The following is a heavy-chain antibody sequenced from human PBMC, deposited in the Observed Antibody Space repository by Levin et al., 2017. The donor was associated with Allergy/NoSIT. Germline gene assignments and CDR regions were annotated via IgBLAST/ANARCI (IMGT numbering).Heavy chain of an antibody. CDR3: AKDSTAYSSSQDLDY. Sequence: GGSLRLSCVASGFNFDDYAMHWVRRGPGKGLEWVSGISWNSGRIGYADSVKGRFTIARDNAKNSLFLQMNSLRAEDSALYYCAKDSTAYSSSQDLDYWGQGTLVTVSS. CDR1: GFNFDDYA. J-gene: IGHJ4*02. V-gene: IGHV3-9*01. D-gene: IGHD6-13*01. CDR2: ISWNSGRI.